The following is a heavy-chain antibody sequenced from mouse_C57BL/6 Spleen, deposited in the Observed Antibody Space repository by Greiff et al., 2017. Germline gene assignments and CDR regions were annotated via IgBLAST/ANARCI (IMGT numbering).Heavy chain of an antibody. Sequence: VKLMESGAELMKPGASVKLSCKATGYTFTGYWIEWVKQRPGHGLEWIGEILPGSGSTNYNEKFKGKATFTADTSSNTAYMQLSSLTTEDSAIYYCARKGIYYGSSYDYFDYWGQGTTLTVSS. J-gene: IGHJ2*01. D-gene: IGHD1-1*01. CDR3: ARKGIYYGSSYDYFDY. V-gene: IGHV1-9*01. CDR1: GYTFTGYW. CDR2: ILPGSGST.